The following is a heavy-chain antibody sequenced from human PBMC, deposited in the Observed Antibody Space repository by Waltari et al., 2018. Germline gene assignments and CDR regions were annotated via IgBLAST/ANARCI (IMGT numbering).Heavy chain of an antibody. CDR1: GGSISSSSYY. CDR3: ARASDYGDYQVPSDY. Sequence: QLQLQESGPGLVKPSETLSLTCTVSGGSISSSSYYWGWIRQPPGKGLEWIGSIYYSGSTYYNPSLKSRVTISVDTSKNQFSLKLSSVTAADTAVYYCARASDYGDYQVPSDYWGQGTLVTVSS. D-gene: IGHD4-17*01. CDR2: IYYSGST. J-gene: IGHJ4*02. V-gene: IGHV4-39*01.